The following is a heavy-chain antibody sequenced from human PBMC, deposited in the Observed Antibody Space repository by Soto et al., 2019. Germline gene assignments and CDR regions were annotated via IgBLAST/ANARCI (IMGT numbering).Heavy chain of an antibody. D-gene: IGHD2-8*02. Sequence: LSLTCSVSGASIAGSSYWSWIRQPAGKGLEWIGRFSLSGTTNYSPSLRSRVTMSADVSKNQFSLRLTSVTAADTALYYCARGMTPPGAPAWYYFDSWGQGTLVTVSS. CDR2: FSLSGTT. V-gene: IGHV4-4*07. J-gene: IGHJ4*02. CDR3: ARGMTPPGAPAWYYFDS. CDR1: GASIAGSSY.